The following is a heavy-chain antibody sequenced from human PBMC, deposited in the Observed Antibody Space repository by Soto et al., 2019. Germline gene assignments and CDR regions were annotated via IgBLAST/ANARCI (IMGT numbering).Heavy chain of an antibody. CDR2: ISYDGSNK. V-gene: IGHV3-30-3*01. D-gene: IGHD3-3*01. Sequence: GGSLRLSCAASGFTFSSYAMHWVRQAPGKGLEWVAVISYDGSNKNHADTVKGRFTISRDNSKNTLYLQMNRLRAEDTAVYYCARGYDFWSGYYYPYGMDVWGQGTTVTVSS. J-gene: IGHJ6*02. CDR3: ARGYDFWSGYYYPYGMDV. CDR1: GFTFSSYA.